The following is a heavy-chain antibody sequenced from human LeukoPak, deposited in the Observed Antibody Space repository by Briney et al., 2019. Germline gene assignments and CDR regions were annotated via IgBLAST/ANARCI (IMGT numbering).Heavy chain of an antibody. Sequence: SETLSLTCTVSGGSISSSSYYWGWIRQPPGKGLEWIGSIYYSGSTYYNPSLKSRVTISVDTSKNQFSLKLSSVTAADTAVYYCVRESPTMVRGVSDYWGQGTLVTVSS. CDR2: IYYSGST. V-gene: IGHV4-39*07. D-gene: IGHD3-10*01. CDR3: VRESPTMVRGVSDY. CDR1: GGSISSSSYY. J-gene: IGHJ4*02.